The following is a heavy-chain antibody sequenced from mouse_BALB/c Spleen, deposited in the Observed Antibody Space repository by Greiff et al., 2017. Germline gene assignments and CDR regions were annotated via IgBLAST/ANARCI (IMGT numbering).Heavy chain of an antibody. V-gene: IGHV5-6*02. J-gene: IGHJ1*01. D-gene: IGHD1-1*01. CDR2: ISSGGSYT. CDR3: ARRVNYGSSHWYFDV. CDR1: GFTFSSYG. Sequence: EVMLVESGGDLVKPGGSLKLSCAASGFTFSSYGMSWVRQTPDKRLEWVATISSGGSYTYYPDSVKGRFTISRDNAKNTLYLQMSSLKSEDTAMYYCARRVNYGSSHWYFDVWGAGTTVTVSP.